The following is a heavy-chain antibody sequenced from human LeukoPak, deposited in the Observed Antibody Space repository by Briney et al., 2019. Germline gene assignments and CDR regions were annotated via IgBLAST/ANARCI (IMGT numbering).Heavy chain of an antibody. CDR2: ISSSSSTI. Sequence: GGSLRLSCAASGFTFSSYSLNWVRQAPGKGLEWISYISSSSSTIYYADSVKGRFTISRDNAKNSLYLQMNSLSDGDTAVYYCARGPPGDYWGQGTLVTVSS. J-gene: IGHJ4*02. CDR3: ARGPPGDY. CDR1: GFTFSSYS. V-gene: IGHV3-48*02.